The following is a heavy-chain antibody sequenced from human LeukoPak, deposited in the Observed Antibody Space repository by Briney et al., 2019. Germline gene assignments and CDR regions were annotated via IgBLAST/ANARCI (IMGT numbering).Heavy chain of an antibody. CDR3: ARRARTNYYDSSGYYGHYWYFDL. CDR2: IYYSGST. Sequence: PSETLSLTCTVSGGSISSSSYYWGWIRQPPGKGLEWIGSIYYSGSTYYNPSLKSRVTISVDTSKNQFSLKLSSVTAADTAVYYCARRARTNYYDSSGYYGHYWYFDLWGRGTLVTVSS. D-gene: IGHD3-22*01. V-gene: IGHV4-39*01. CDR1: GGSISSSSYY. J-gene: IGHJ2*01.